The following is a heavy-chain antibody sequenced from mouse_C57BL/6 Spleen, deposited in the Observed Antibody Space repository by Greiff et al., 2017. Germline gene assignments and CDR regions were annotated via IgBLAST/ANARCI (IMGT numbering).Heavy chain of an antibody. CDR2: IYPGSGNT. V-gene: IGHV1-66*01. CDR3: ARTHWYFDY. D-gene: IGHD4-1*01. CDR1: GYSFTSYY. Sequence: VKLQQSGPELVKPGASVKISCKASGYSFTSYYIHWVKQRPGQGLEWIGWIYPGSGNTKYNEKFKGKATLTADTSSSTAYMQLSSLTSEDSAVYYCARTHWYFDYWGQGTTLTVSS. J-gene: IGHJ2*01.